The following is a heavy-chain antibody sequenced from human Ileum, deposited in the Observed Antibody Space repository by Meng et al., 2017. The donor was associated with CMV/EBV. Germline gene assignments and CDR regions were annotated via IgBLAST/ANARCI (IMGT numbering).Heavy chain of an antibody. D-gene: IGHD1-1*01. V-gene: IGHV1-3*01. J-gene: IGHJ4*02. Sequence: SCKTSRYYFTNDAIHSVRQAPGERSEWMGWINGDNRNTKYSQKFQGRVTITRDTPANTAYMEVSSLGSGYTAVYYCARIGYSAHFDSWGQGTLVTVSS. CDR3: ARIGYSAHFDS. CDR1: RYYFTNDA. CDR2: INGDNRNT.